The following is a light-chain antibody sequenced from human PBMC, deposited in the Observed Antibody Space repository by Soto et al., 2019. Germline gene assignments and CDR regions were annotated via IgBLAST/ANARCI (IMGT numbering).Light chain of an antibody. CDR3: CSYARRPL. CDR1: SSDVGSYIL. CDR2: AGN. J-gene: IGLJ2*01. V-gene: IGLV2-23*01. Sequence: QSALTQPASVSGSPGQSITISCTGTSSDVGSYILVSWYQQHPGKAPKVIIYAGNKRPSGISNRFSGSTSGNTASLTISGLQAEDEAAYYCCSYARRPLFGGGTQLTVL.